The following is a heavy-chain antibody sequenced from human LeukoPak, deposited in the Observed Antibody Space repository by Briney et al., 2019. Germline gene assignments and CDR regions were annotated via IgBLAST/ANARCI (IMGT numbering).Heavy chain of an antibody. Sequence: GGSLRLSCAASGFTFSTYSMNWVRQAPGKGLEWVSYISATSSAIYYADSVKGRFTISRDNARNSLFLQMNSLRAEDTAVYYCVRNTPISLIDYWGQGTLVTVS. CDR3: VRNTPISLIDY. V-gene: IGHV3-48*04. D-gene: IGHD1/OR15-1a*01. J-gene: IGHJ4*02. CDR2: ISATSSAI. CDR1: GFTFSTYS.